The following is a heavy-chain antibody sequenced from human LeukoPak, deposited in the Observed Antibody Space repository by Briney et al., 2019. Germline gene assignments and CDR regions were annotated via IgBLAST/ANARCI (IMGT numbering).Heavy chain of an antibody. CDR3: ARTVGATGYIDY. D-gene: IGHD1-26*01. J-gene: IGHJ4*02. CDR2: INSDGSST. Sequence: PGGSLRLSCAASGFTFSSYWMHWVRQAPGKGLVWVSRINSDGSSTSYADSVKGRFTISRDNAKNTLYLQMNSLRAEDTAVYYCARTVGATGYIDYWGQGTLVTVSS. CDR1: GFTFSSYW. V-gene: IGHV3-74*01.